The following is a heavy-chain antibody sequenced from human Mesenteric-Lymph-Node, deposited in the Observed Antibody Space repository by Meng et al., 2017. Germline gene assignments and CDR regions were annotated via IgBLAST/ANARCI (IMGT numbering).Heavy chain of an antibody. CDR2: IKSKTDGGTT. CDR3: TTDLKYYYDSSGYYERIDY. D-gene: IGHD3-22*01. Sequence: GESLKISCAASGFTFSSYAMHWVRQAPGKGLEWVGRIKSKTDGGTTDYAAPVKGRFTISRDDSKNTLYLQMNSLKTEDTAVYYCTTDLKYYYDSSGYYERIDYWGQGTLVTVSS. J-gene: IGHJ4*02. CDR1: GFTFSSYA. V-gene: IGHV3-15*01.